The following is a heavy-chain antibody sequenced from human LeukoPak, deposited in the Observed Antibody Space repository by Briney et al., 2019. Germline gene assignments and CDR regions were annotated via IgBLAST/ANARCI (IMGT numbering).Heavy chain of an antibody. CDR3: AKVPHSWGLFDS. Sequence: PGGSLRLSCAASGFTFSRYGLHWVRQAPGKGLEWVAFIRDDGSTRYYADSVKGRFTVSRDNSKNMLYLQMVSLRTEDTAVYYCAKVPHSWGLFDSWGQGTLVTVSS. D-gene: IGHD3-16*01. V-gene: IGHV3-30*02. CDR1: GFTFSRYG. CDR2: IRDDGSTR. J-gene: IGHJ4*02.